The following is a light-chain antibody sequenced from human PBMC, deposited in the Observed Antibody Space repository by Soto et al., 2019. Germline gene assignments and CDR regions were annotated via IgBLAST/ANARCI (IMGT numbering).Light chain of an antibody. CDR3: QQCGSTPQT. CDR1: QSVSSSY. CDR2: GAS. J-gene: IGKJ1*01. V-gene: IGKV3-20*01. Sequence: EIVLTQSPGTLSLSPGERATLSCRASQSVSSSYLAWYQQKPGQAPRLLIYGASSRATGIPDRFSGSGSGTDFTITISRMEPEDFAVYYCQQCGSTPQTFGQGTTVEI.